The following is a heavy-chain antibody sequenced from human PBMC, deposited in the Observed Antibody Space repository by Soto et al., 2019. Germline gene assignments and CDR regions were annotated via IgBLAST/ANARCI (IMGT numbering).Heavy chain of an antibody. J-gene: IGHJ6*02. CDR1: GFTFSTYP. V-gene: IGHV3-23*01. CDR3: VKPPVITASYYYYDMDV. D-gene: IGHD4-4*01. Sequence: EAQLLESGGGLVQPGGSLRLSCAASGFTFSTYPMSWVRQAPGKGLGWVSGISGSGISTYYTDSVKGRFTISRDNSKNTVFLQMNSLRDEDTAVYYCVKPPVITASYYYYDMDVWGQGITVTVSS. CDR2: ISGSGIST.